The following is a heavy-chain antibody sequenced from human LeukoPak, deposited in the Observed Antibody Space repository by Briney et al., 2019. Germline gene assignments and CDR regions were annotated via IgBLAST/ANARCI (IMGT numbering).Heavy chain of an antibody. V-gene: IGHV4-34*01. CDR1: GGSFSGYY. CDR3: AAHRVTIFGVVIIPFFY. CDR2: INHSGST. J-gene: IGHJ4*02. D-gene: IGHD3-3*01. Sequence: SETLSLTCAVYGGSFSGYYWSWIRQPPGKGLEWIGEINHSGSTNYNPSLKSRVTTSVDTSKNQFTLKLNSVTAADTAVYYCAAHRVTIFGVVIIPFFYWGRGTLVSVSS.